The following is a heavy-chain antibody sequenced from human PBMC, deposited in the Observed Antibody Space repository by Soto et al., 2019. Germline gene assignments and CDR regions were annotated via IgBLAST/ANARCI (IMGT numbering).Heavy chain of an antibody. D-gene: IGHD2-8*01. CDR1: GDSITTNGYY. Sequence: SETLSLTCSVSGDSITTNGYYWGWIRQPPGKGLQWIGNVYWTGSTFSHPSLTSRVFISVGTSKNEFSLRLTSVTAADTAVYYCARSHYTYGLLIDYWGPGTLVTVSS. CDR3: ARSHYTYGLLIDY. CDR2: VYWTGST. V-gene: IGHV4-39*01. J-gene: IGHJ4*02.